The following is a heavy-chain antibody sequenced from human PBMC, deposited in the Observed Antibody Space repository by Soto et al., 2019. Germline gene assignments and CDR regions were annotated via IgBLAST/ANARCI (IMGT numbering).Heavy chain of an antibody. J-gene: IGHJ4*02. CDR3: ARDRVVYCSGGSCSSLAY. CDR2: IWYDGSNK. CDR1: GFTFSSYG. Sequence: GGSLRLSCAASGFTFSSYGMHWVRQAPGKGLEWVAVIWYDGSNKYYADSVKGRFTISRDNSKNTLYLQMNSLRAEDTAVYYCARDRVVYCSGGSCSSLAYWGQGTLVTVSS. V-gene: IGHV3-33*01. D-gene: IGHD2-15*01.